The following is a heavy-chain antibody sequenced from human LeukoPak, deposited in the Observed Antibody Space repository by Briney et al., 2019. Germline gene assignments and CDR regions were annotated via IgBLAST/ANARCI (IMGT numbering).Heavy chain of an antibody. CDR3: ARQTQTNTYYDFWSGLNWFDP. Sequence: ASVKVSCKASGGTFSSYAISWVRQAPGQGLEWMGGIIPIFGTANYAQKFQGRVTVTADESTSTAYMELSSLRSEDTAVYYCARQTQTNTYYDFWSGLNWFDPWGQGTLVTVSS. J-gene: IGHJ5*02. CDR2: IIPIFGTA. V-gene: IGHV1-69*13. CDR1: GGTFSSYA. D-gene: IGHD3-3*01.